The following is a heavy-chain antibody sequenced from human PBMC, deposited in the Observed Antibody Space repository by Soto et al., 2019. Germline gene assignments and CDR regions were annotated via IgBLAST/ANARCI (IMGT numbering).Heavy chain of an antibody. V-gene: IGHV3-64*04. D-gene: IGHD6-19*01. CDR2: ISSNGGST. CDR3: AKDPPGIAVAGFGGY. J-gene: IGHJ4*02. Sequence: PGVSLRLSCSASGFTFSSYAMHWVRQAPGKGLEYVSAISSNGGSTYYADSVKGRFTISRDNSKNTLYLQMNSLRAEDTAVYYCAKDPPGIAVAGFGGYRGQGTLVTVSS. CDR1: GFTFSSYA.